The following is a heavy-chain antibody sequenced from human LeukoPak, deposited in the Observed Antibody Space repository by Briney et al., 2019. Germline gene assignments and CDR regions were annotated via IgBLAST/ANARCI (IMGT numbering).Heavy chain of an antibody. Sequence: PGGSLRLSCAASGFTFSSYDVHRVRQATGKGLEWVSAIGTAGDTYYPGSVKGRFTISRENAKNSLYLQMNSLRAGDTAVYYCAKGDILTGYETWGQGTLVTVSS. CDR1: GFTFSSYD. V-gene: IGHV3-13*01. CDR2: IGTAGDT. CDR3: AKGDILTGYET. J-gene: IGHJ5*02. D-gene: IGHD3-9*01.